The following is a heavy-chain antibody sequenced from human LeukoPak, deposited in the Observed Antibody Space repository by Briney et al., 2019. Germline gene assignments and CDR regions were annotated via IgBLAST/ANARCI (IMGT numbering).Heavy chain of an antibody. Sequence: GSSVKVSCKTSGGTFSSSAITWVRQAPGQGLEWMGWINAYSGGTNYAQKFQGRVTMTRDTSISTAYMELSRLRFDGTAVYYCARVEEKSVPTYWSFDVWGRGTLVTVSS. V-gene: IGHV1-2*02. D-gene: IGHD3-10*02. J-gene: IGHJ2*01. CDR3: ARVEEKSVPTYWSFDV. CDR2: INAYSGGT. CDR1: GGTFSSSA.